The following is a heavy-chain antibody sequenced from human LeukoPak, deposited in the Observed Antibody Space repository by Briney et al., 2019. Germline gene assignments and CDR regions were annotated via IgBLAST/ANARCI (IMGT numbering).Heavy chain of an antibody. CDR3: ASSYDSSGLLPDY. V-gene: IGHV4-59*01. D-gene: IGHD3-22*01. Sequence: SETLSLTCTVSGGSISSYYWSWIRQPPGKGLEWIGYIYYSGSTNYNPSLKSRVTISVDTSKNQFSLKLSSVAAGDTAVYYCASSYDSSGLLPDYWGQGTLVTVSS. CDR2: IYYSGST. J-gene: IGHJ4*02. CDR1: GGSISSYY.